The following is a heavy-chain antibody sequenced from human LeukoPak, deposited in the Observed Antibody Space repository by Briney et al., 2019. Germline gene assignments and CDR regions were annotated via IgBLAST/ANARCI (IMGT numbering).Heavy chain of an antibody. CDR3: AKYGGDYIRYFDY. V-gene: IGHV3-23*01. Sequence: GGSLRLSCVASGFTFSSYVMSWVRQAPGKGLEWVSGIRGSGGSTYYADSVKGRFTISRDNSKNTLYLQMNSLRVEDTAVYYCAKYGGDYIRYFDYWGQGTLVTVSS. D-gene: IGHD4-17*01. CDR1: GFTFSSYV. CDR2: IRGSGGST. J-gene: IGHJ4*02.